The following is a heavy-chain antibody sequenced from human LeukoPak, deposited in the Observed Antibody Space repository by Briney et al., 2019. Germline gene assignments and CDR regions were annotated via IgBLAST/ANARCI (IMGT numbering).Heavy chain of an antibody. CDR2: IKGDGTDI. CDR1: GFSFSAYW. CDR3: ARGPYSSSSIDDAFDI. Sequence: GGSLRLSCAASGFSFSAYWMYWVRQAPGKGLVWVSRIKGDGTDITYGDSVKGRFTISRDNSKNTLYLQMNSLRAEDTAVYYCARGPYSSSSIDDAFDIWGQGTMVTVSS. V-gene: IGHV3-74*03. J-gene: IGHJ3*02. D-gene: IGHD6-13*01.